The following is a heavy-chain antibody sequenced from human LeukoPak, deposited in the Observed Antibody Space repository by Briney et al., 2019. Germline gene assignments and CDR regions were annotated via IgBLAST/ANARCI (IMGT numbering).Heavy chain of an antibody. Sequence: SETLSLTCGVYGGSFSGYYWGWIRQPPGKGLEWIGEINHSGSTSYNPSLKSRVTVSLDTSKNHFSLRLSSVTAADTAVYYCARGIYGDYYFDYWGQGTLVTVSS. J-gene: IGHJ4*02. CDR2: INHSGST. D-gene: IGHD4-17*01. V-gene: IGHV4-34*01. CDR1: GGSFSGYY. CDR3: ARGIYGDYYFDY.